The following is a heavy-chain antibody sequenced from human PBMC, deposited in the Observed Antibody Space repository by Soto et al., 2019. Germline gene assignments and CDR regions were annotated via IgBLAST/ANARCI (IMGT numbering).Heavy chain of an antibody. V-gene: IGHV3-30*18. CDR2: ISYAGSHK. Sequence: PGGSLRLSCVASGFTFSNFGVGWVRQAPGKGLEWVTLISYAGSHKYTADSVKGRFTISRDNSKNTLYLQMNSLRAEDTAVYYCAKDPSPRYYDFWSGYSPNGMDVWGQGTTVTVSS. J-gene: IGHJ6*02. CDR1: GFTFSNFG. CDR3: AKDPSPRYYDFWSGYSPNGMDV. D-gene: IGHD3-3*01.